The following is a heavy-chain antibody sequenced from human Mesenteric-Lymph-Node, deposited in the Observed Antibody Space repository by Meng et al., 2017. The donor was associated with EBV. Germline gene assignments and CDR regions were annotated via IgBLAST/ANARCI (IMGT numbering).Heavy chain of an antibody. CDR1: GGTFSRFA. J-gene: IGHJ5*02. CDR3: AISDGWDIS. V-gene: IGHV1-69*01. Sequence: QVQPGQSGAEVKKPGSSVKVSCNASGGTFSRFAIHWVRLAPGQGLEWMAGITPLFSTTNYAQNFQGRVTITADASTSTAYMEVSSLRSDDTAVYYCAISDGWDISWGQGTLVTVSS. CDR2: ITPLFSTT. D-gene: IGHD5-24*01.